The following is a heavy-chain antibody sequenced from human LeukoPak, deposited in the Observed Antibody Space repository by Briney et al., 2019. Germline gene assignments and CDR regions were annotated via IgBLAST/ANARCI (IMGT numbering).Heavy chain of an antibody. J-gene: IGHJ3*02. V-gene: IGHV4-59*01. CDR3: ARELRYCSGGSCYSHAFDI. Sequence: SETLSLTCTVSGGSISSYYWSWLRQPPGEGLEWIGYIYYSGSTNYNPSLKSRVTISVDTSKNQFSLKLSSVTAADTAVYYCARELRYCSGGSCYSHAFDIWGQGTMVTVSS. CDR2: IYYSGST. D-gene: IGHD2-15*01. CDR1: GGSISSYY.